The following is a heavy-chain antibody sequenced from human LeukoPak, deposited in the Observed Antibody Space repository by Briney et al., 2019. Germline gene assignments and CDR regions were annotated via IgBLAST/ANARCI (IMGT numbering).Heavy chain of an antibody. CDR2: IRSKANSYAT. V-gene: IGHV3-73*01. Sequence: GGSLRLSCAASEFTFSGSAMHWVRQASGKGLEWVGRIRSKANSYATAYAASVKGRFTISRDDSKNTAYLQMNSLKTEDTAVYYCTADSSSRVYWGQGTLVTVSS. D-gene: IGHD6-6*01. J-gene: IGHJ4*02. CDR3: TADSSSRVY. CDR1: EFTFSGSA.